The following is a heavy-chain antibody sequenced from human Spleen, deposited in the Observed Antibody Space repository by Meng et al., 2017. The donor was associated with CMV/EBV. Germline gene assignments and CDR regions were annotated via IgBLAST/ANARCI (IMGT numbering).Heavy chain of an antibody. CDR3: ASPTVTSGLFDS. V-gene: IGHV3-11*01. D-gene: IGHD4-11*01. J-gene: IGHJ4*02. CDR1: GFTFSDYY. Sequence: GGSLRLSCAASGFTFSDYYMSWIRQAPGKGLEWISYISSGGGTKYYSDSVKGRFTISRDNAKKSLYLQMNSLTAADTALYYCASPTVTSGLFDSWGQGTLVTVSS. CDR2: ISSGGGTK.